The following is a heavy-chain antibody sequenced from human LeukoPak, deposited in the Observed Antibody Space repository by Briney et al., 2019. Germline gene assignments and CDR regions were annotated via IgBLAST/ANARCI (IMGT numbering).Heavy chain of an antibody. CDR1: GFTFSHYD. V-gene: IGHV3-13*01. CDR2: IAIGGET. J-gene: IGHJ4*02. CDR3: AKCPQYYDILTGYYWPIDY. D-gene: IGHD3-9*01. Sequence: PGGSLRLSCAASGFTFSHYDMHWVRQVTGKGLEWVSAIAIGGETYYPDSMKGRFTISRDNSKNTLYLQMNSLRAEDTAVYYCAKCPQYYDILTGYYWPIDYWGQGTLVTVSS.